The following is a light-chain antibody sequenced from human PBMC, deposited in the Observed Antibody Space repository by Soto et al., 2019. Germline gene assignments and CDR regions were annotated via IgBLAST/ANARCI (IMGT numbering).Light chain of an antibody. Sequence: DIQMTQSPSTLSASVGDRVTITCRVSQSISSWLAWYQQKPGKAPKLLIYKASSLESGVPSRFSGSGSGTEFTLTISRLQPDDFATYYCQQYNSYWTFGQGTKVEIK. CDR2: KAS. CDR1: QSISSW. CDR3: QQYNSYWT. J-gene: IGKJ1*01. V-gene: IGKV1-5*03.